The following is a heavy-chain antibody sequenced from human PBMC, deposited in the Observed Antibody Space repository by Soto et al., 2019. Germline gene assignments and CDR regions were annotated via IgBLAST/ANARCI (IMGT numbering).Heavy chain of an antibody. CDR2: IYTGVTT. CDR3: ARHVGSYWYFDL. Sequence: EVQLVESGGGLVQPGGSLRLSCAASGFAVSSSYMGWIRQAPGKGLEWVSSIYTGVTTYYADSVRGRFTISTDNFRDTLYLQMNSLRVDDKAMYYCARHVGSYWYFDLWGRGTLVTVSS. CDR1: GFAVSSSY. D-gene: IGHD1-26*01. V-gene: IGHV3-66*04. J-gene: IGHJ2*01.